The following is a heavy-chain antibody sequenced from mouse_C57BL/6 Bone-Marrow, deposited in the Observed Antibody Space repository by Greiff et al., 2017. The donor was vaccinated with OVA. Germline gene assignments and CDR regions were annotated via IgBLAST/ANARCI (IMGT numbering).Heavy chain of an antibody. CDR1: GFTFSDYY. J-gene: IGHJ1*03. CDR3: ARGSYYLWYFDV. CDR2: INYDGSST. D-gene: IGHD2-12*01. V-gene: IGHV5-16*01. Sequence: EVKLVESEGGLVQPGSSMKLSCTASGFTFSDYYMAWVRQVPEKGLEWVANINYDGSSTYYLDSLKSRFIISRDNAKNTLYLQMSSLKSEDTATYYCARGSYYLWYFDVWGTGTAVTVSS.